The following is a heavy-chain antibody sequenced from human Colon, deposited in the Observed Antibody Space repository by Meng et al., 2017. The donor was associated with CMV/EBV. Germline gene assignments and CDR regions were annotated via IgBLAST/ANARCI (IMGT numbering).Heavy chain of an antibody. CDR3: ARGLGHASNNSLDY. D-gene: IGHD1-1*01. Sequence: GSLRLSCTVSGDSIRSHYWSWIRQPPGKGLEWMGYIYYSGSATYSPSLRSRITISVDTSKNQFSLNLGSVTAADTAMYFCARGLGHASNNSLDYWGQGTLVTVSS. CDR1: GDSIRSHY. J-gene: IGHJ4*02. CDR2: IYYSGSA. V-gene: IGHV4-59*11.